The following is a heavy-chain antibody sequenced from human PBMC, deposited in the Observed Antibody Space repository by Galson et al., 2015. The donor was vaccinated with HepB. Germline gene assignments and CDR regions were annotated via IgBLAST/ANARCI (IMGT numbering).Heavy chain of an antibody. V-gene: IGHV3-7*01. CDR3: ARWGSSAAMIVSYSYYYMDV. CDR2: IKQDGSEK. D-gene: IGHD5-12*01. J-gene: IGHJ6*03. Sequence: SLRLSCAASAFTFSNYFMSWVRQAPGKGLEWVANIKQDGSEKYYVDSVKGRFTISRDNTKNSLYLQMNSLRAEDTAVYYCARWGSSAAMIVSYSYYYMDVWGKGTTVTVSS. CDR1: AFTFSNYF.